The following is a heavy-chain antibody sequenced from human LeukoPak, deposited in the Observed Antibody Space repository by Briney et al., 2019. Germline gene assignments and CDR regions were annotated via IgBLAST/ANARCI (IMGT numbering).Heavy chain of an antibody. CDR1: GVSISSYY. Sequence: PSETLSLTCTVSGVSISSYYWSWIRQPPGKGLEWIGYIYYSGSTNYNPSLKSRVTISVDTSKNQFSLKLSSVTAADTAVYYCAGTTPVDTAMPRRAKAPRFDYWGQGTLVTVSS. V-gene: IGHV4-59*01. J-gene: IGHJ4*02. D-gene: IGHD5-18*01. CDR2: IYYSGST. CDR3: AGTTPVDTAMPRRAKAPRFDY.